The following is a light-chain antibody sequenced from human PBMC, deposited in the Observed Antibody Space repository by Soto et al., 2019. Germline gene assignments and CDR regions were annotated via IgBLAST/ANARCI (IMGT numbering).Light chain of an antibody. CDR1: QSVSSN. J-gene: IGKJ1*01. V-gene: IGKV3-15*01. Sequence: EIVMTQSPATLSVSPGERATLSCRASQSVSSNLAWYQXXPXXXXXLXXXXXSXRTAGIPDRFSGSGSGTDFTLTISRLEPEDFAVYYCQQYRNWPRTFGHGTKVDI. CDR2: XXS. CDR3: QQYRNWPRT.